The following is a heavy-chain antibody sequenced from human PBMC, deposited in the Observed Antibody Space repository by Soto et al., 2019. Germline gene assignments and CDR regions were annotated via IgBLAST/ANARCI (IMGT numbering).Heavy chain of an antibody. D-gene: IGHD6-13*01. V-gene: IGHV6-1*01. CDR3: AREEIATAYNWFDP. CDR2: TYYRSKWYN. CDR1: GDSVSSNSAA. Sequence: SQTLSLTCAISGDSVSSNSAAWNWIRQSPSRGLEWLGRTYYRSKWYNDYAVSVKSRITINPDTSKNQFSLHLNSVIPDDTAVYYCAREEIATAYNWFDPWGQGALVTVSS. J-gene: IGHJ5*02.